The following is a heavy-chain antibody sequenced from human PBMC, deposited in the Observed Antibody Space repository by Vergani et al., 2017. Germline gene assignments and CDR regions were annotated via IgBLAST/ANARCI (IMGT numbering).Heavy chain of an antibody. CDR3: ASLTMGARVSAEYFQH. Sequence: QVQLQESGPGLVKPSETLSLTCTVSGGSISSYYWSSIRQPPGKELEWIGYIYYSGSSNYNPSLKSRVTIAVETSKNQFSLKLSSVTAADTAVYYCASLTMGARVSAEYFQHRGQGTLVNVSS. D-gene: IGHD1-26*01. V-gene: IGHV4-59*01. J-gene: IGHJ1*01. CDR2: IYYSGSS. CDR1: GGSISSYY.